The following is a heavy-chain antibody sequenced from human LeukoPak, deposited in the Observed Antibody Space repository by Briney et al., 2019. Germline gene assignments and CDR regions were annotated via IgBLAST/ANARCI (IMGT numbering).Heavy chain of an antibody. J-gene: IGHJ3*02. CDR1: GASISSSY. Sequence: SETLSLTCTVSGASISSSYWTWLRQPPGKGLEWIGYISYTGSPNYNPSLASRVTISGDTSKNQFSLKLSSVTAADTAVYYCARIFDGGFDAFDIWGLGTMVTVSS. D-gene: IGHD3-16*01. CDR3: ARIFDGGFDAFDI. V-gene: IGHV4-59*01. CDR2: ISYTGSP.